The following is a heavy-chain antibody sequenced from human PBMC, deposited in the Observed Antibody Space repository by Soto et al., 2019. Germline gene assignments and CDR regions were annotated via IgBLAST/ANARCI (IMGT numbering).Heavy chain of an antibody. V-gene: IGHV4-31*03. D-gene: IGHD2-21*01. CDR2: IYYSGST. CDR1: GGSISSGGYY. Sequence: SETLSLTCTVSGGSISSGGYYWSWIRQHPGKGLEWIGYIYYSGSTYYNPSLKSRVTISVDTSKNQFSLKLSSVTAADTAVYYCARGGATVLLPVQWGQGTLVTVSS. J-gene: IGHJ4*02. CDR3: ARGGATVLLPVQ.